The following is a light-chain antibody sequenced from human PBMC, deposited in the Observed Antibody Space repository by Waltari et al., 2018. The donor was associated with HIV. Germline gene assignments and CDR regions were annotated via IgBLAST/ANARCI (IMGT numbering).Light chain of an antibody. J-gene: IGLJ1*01. Sequence: QSTLPQPRSASGSPGQSVPISCPGTSSYVGGHNHVSSYQQHPGKAPKLMIYDVSKRPSGVPDRFSGSKSGNTASLTISGLQAEDEADYYCCSYAGSYTVYVFGTGTKVTVL. CDR1: SSYVGGHNH. CDR3: CSYAGSYTVYV. V-gene: IGLV2-11*01. CDR2: DVS.